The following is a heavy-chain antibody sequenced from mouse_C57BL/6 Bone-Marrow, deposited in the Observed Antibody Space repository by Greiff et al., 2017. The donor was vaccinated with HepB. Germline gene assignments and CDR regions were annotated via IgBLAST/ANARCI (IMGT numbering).Heavy chain of an antibody. CDR2: ISNLAYSI. CDR1: GFTFSDYG. J-gene: IGHJ1*03. CDR3: ARRYYGSRRDWYFDV. D-gene: IGHD1-1*01. Sequence: EVMLVESGGGLVQPGGSLKLSCAASGFTFSDYGMAWVRQAPRKGPEWVAFISNLAYSIYYADTVTGRFTISRENAKNTLYLEMSSLRSEDTAMYYCARRYYGSRRDWYFDVWGTGTTVTVSS. V-gene: IGHV5-15*01.